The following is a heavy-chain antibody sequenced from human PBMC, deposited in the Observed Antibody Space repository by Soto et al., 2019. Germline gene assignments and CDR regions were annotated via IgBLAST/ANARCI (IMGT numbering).Heavy chain of an antibody. J-gene: IGHJ6*02. CDR1: GGSLGSYY. D-gene: IGHD4-4*01. CDR3: AREGYWLMTTNPYYYNGIDV. Sequence: ETLSLTRTVSGGSLGSYYWSWIRQPPGKGLEWIGYVFYTGRANYNASLKSRVSLSLDTSNYQFSLKRSSVTAADTAVYYCAREGYWLMTTNPYYYNGIDVWGPGTTVTVSS. CDR2: VFYTGRA. V-gene: IGHV4-59*01.